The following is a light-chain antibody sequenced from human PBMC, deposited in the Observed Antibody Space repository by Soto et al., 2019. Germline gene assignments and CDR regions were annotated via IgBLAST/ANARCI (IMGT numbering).Light chain of an antibody. Sequence: QSLATQYLSPPERPTISCRASQSVSSYLAWYQQKPGQAPRLLIFGASTRAIGIPDRFSGSGSGTDFTLTISSLESEDFAVYYCQHYTELPLTFGRGTKVDI. V-gene: IGKV3D-15*02. CDR3: QHYTELPLT. J-gene: IGKJ4*02. CDR2: GAS. CDR1: QSVSSY.